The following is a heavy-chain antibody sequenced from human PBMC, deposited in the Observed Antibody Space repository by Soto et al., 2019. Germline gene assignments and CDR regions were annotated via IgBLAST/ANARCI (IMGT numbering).Heavy chain of an antibody. V-gene: IGHV4-39*01. Sequence: QLQLQESGPGLVKPSETLSLTCTVSGGSISSSSYYWGWIRQPPGKGLEWIGSIYYSGSTYYNPSLKSRVTISVDTSKNQFSLTLSSVTAADTAVYYCATSRGIYGDYYFDYWGQGTLVTVSS. CDR2: IYYSGST. J-gene: IGHJ4*02. CDR3: ATSRGIYGDYYFDY. CDR1: GGSISSSSYY. D-gene: IGHD4-17*01.